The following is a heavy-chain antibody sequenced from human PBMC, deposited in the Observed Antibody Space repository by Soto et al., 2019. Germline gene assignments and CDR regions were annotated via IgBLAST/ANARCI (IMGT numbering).Heavy chain of an antibody. V-gene: IGHV3-48*01. Sequence: EVQLVESGGGLAQPGGSLRLSCAASGFSLNGYAMNWVRQAPGRGLEWVSYISSSSGAIDYADSVKGRFTVSRDNAKNLLYLQMHSLRAEDTALYYCARDPSVGSTFYYYMDVWGEGTPVTVSS. CDR3: ARDPSVGSTFYYYMDV. D-gene: IGHD6-13*01. CDR1: GFSLNGYA. J-gene: IGHJ6*03. CDR2: ISSSSGAI.